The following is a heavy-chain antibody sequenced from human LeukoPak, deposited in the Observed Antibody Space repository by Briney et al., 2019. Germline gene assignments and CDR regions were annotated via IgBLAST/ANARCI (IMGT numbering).Heavy chain of an antibody. D-gene: IGHD3-16*01. V-gene: IGHV4-39*02. J-gene: IGHJ4*02. CDR1: GASITSGRYY. Sequence: SETLSLTCSVYGASITSGRYYWGCMRQAPGKGLVWIGTIHYSGTPTFYNPSLESRVSLVSHTSRNAFSLRLRSVTAADTAVYYCAAGGDDATAGYWGQGTPVTVSS. CDR2: IHYSGTPT. CDR3: AAGGDDATAGY.